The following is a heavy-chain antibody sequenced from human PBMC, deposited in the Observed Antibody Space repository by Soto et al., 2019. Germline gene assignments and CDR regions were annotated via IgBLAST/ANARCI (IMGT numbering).Heavy chain of an antibody. J-gene: IGHJ6*02. CDR3: ARALLPDVDIYAMDG. Sequence: PVEASCKASGGTFSIYAIIWVRQAPGQGLEWMGGIIPIFGTANYAQKFQGRVTITADKSTSTAYMELSSLRSEDTAVYDCARALLPDVDIYAMDGWGQGTTVIVSS. D-gene: IGHD5-12*01. CDR2: IIPIFGTA. V-gene: IGHV1-69*06. CDR1: GGTFSIYA.